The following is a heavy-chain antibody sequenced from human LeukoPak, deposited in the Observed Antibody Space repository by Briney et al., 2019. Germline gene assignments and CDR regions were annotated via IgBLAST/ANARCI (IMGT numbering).Heavy chain of an antibody. J-gene: IGHJ4*02. CDR1: GGSISSGGYS. CDR3: ARATYDGPLYFGY. CDR2: IYHSGST. D-gene: IGHD3-3*01. V-gene: IGHV4-30-2*01. Sequence: SETLSLTCAVSGGSISSGGYSWSWIRQPPGKGLEWIGYIYHSGSTSYNPSLKSRVAISVETSKNQFSVNLSSVTAADTAVYYCARATYDGPLYFGYWGQGTLVTVSS.